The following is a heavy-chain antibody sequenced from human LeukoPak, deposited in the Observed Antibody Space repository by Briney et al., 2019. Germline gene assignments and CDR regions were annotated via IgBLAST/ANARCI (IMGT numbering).Heavy chain of an antibody. CDR1: GFTFSSYA. CDR3: ARTQPPDV. CDR2: TSGSGGST. Sequence: GGSLRLSCAASGFTFSSYAMSWVRQAPGKGLEWVSATSGSGGSTYYADSVKGRFTISRDNAKNSLYLQMNSLRVEDTAVYYCARTQPPDVWGKGTMVTVSS. V-gene: IGHV3-23*01. J-gene: IGHJ6*03. D-gene: IGHD3/OR15-3a*01.